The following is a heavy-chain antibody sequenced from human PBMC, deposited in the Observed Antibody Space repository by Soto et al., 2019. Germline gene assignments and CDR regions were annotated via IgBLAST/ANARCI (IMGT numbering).Heavy chain of an antibody. D-gene: IGHD3-16*02. CDR3: ARDRLSSGNYYGMDV. CDR1: GFTYSTYT. Sequence: GGSLRLSCAASGFTYSTYTMNWVRQGPGKGLEWVSYISSSSSTIYYADSVKGRFTISRDNAKNSLYLQMNTLRAEDTAVYYCARDRLSSGNYYGMDVWGQGTTVTVSS. CDR2: ISSSSSTI. V-gene: IGHV3-48*01. J-gene: IGHJ6*02.